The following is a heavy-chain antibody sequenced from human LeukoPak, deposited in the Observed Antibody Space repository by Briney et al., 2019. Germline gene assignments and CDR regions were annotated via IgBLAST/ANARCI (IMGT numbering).Heavy chain of an antibody. V-gene: IGHV3-48*01. CDR3: ARDSRQQLPH. J-gene: IGHJ4*02. CDR1: GFPFSNHA. D-gene: IGHD6-13*01. CDR2: ISSSSSVI. Sequence: PGGSLRLSCAASGFPFSNHAMNWIRQAPGKGPEWLSYISSSSSVIYYAESVKGRFTISRDNAKNSLYLQMSSLRAGDTAVYYCARDSRQQLPHWGQGTLVTVSS.